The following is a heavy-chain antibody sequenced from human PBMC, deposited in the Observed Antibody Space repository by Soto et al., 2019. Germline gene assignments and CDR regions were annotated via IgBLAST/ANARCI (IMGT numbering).Heavy chain of an antibody. CDR3: AKDRNSSSWYWFDP. CDR2: ISGSGGST. D-gene: IGHD6-13*01. Sequence: GGSLRLSCAASGFTFSSYAMSWVRQAPGKGLEWVSAISGSGGSTYYADSVKGRFTISIDNSKNTLYLQMNSLRAEDTAVYYSAKDRNSSSWYWFDPWGQGTLVTVSS. V-gene: IGHV3-23*01. J-gene: IGHJ5*02. CDR1: GFTFSSYA.